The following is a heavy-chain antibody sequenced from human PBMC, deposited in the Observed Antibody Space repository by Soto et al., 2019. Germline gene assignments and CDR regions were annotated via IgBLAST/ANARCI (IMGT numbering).Heavy chain of an antibody. Sequence: QVQLVQSGAEVKKPGSSVRVSCKASGDTFTFYSINWVRQAPGLGLEWMGRINPILSRSNYAQRFQGRVTMTADKSTSTADMELSSIRSEDTAMYYCASSYGSGYRAFDYWGQGSLVTVSS. D-gene: IGHD5-18*01. CDR1: GDTFTFYS. J-gene: IGHJ4*02. CDR3: ASSYGSGYRAFDY. CDR2: INPILSRS. V-gene: IGHV1-69*02.